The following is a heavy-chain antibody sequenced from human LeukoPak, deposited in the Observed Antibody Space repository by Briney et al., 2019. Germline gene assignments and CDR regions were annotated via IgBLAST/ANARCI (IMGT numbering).Heavy chain of an antibody. CDR1: GFTFSSYA. Sequence: GGSPRLSCAASGFTFSSYAMSWVRQAPGKGLEWVSAISGSGGSTYYADSVKGRFTISRDNSKNTLYLQMNSLRAEDTAVYYCAKGRAGGVRGVIPYYFDYWGQGTLVTVSS. V-gene: IGHV3-23*01. CDR3: AKGRAGGVRGVIPYYFDY. CDR2: ISGSGGST. J-gene: IGHJ4*02. D-gene: IGHD3-10*01.